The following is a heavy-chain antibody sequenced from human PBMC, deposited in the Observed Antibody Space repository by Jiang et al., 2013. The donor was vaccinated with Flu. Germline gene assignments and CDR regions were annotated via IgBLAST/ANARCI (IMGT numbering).Heavy chain of an antibody. V-gene: IGHV3-7*03. Sequence: VQLLESGGGLVQPGGSLRLSCAASGFTFSSYWMSWVRQAPGKGLEWVANIKQDGSEKYYVDSVKGRFTISRDNAKNSLYLQMNSLRAEDTAVYYCARYSSGWSRNAFDIWGQGTMVTVSS. CDR3: ARYSSGWSRNAFDI. CDR2: IKQDGSEK. D-gene: IGHD6-19*01. J-gene: IGHJ3*02. CDR1: GFTFSSYW.